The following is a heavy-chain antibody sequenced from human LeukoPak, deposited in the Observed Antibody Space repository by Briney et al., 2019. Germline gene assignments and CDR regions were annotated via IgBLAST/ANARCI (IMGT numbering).Heavy chain of an antibody. CDR3: ARDYYQYYYDSSGYYHHDAFDI. Sequence: SGGSLRLSCAASGFTFSSYSMNWVRQAPGKGLEWVSYISSSSSTICYADSVKGRFTISRDNAKNSLYLQMNSLRAEDTAVYYCARDYYQYYYDSSGYYHHDAFDIWGQGTMVTVSS. V-gene: IGHV3-48*01. J-gene: IGHJ3*02. CDR2: ISSSSSTI. D-gene: IGHD3-22*01. CDR1: GFTFSSYS.